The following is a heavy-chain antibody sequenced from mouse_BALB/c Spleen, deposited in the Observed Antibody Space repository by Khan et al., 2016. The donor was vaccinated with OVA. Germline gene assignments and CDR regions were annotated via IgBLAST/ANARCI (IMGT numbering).Heavy chain of an antibody. J-gene: IGHJ2*01. D-gene: IGHD1-1*01. CDR2: ISYSGVT. CDR1: GYSITSGYA. Sequence: EVQLQESGPGLVKPSQSLSLTCTVTGYSITSGYAWNWIRQFPGNKLEWMGYISYSGVTSYTPSLTSRISITRYTSKHQFFLQLNSVTTEDTATYDCARGNYYGYYVDYWGQGTTLTVSS. V-gene: IGHV3-2*02. CDR3: ARGNYYGYYVDY.